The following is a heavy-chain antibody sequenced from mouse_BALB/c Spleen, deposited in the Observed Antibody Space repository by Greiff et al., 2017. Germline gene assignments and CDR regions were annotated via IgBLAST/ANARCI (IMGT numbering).Heavy chain of an antibody. CDR3: ARVDGNYAAMDY. D-gene: IGHD2-1*01. Sequence: LQQSGGGLVKPGGSLKLSCAASGFTFSSYAMSWVRQTPEKRLEWVASISSGGSTYYPDSVKGRFTISRDNARNILYLQMSSLRSEDTAMYYCARVDGNYAAMDYWGQGTSVTVSS. V-gene: IGHV5-6-5*01. CDR1: GFTFSSYA. J-gene: IGHJ4*01. CDR2: ISSGGST.